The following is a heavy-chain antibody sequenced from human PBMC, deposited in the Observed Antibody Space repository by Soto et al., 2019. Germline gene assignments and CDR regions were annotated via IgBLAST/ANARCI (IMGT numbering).Heavy chain of an antibody. V-gene: IGHV3-74*01. CDR3: ARGLPGYAPEDG. CDR1: GFTFSNYW. Sequence: EVQLVESGGGLVQPGGSLRLSCAASGFTFSNYWIHWVRQAPGKGLVWVSRINGGGSRIDYADSVKGRFIISRDNAKNTVYVQMNSLGDEDAAVYYCARGLPGYAPEDGWEQGNT. D-gene: IGHD5-12*01. CDR2: INGGGSRI. J-gene: IGHJ6*01.